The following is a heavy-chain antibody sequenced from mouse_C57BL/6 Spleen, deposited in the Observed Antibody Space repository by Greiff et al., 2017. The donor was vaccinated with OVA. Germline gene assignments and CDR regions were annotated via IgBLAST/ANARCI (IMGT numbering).Heavy chain of an antibody. CDR3: ARGNYYDYHGYFDY. CDR2: IFPGSGST. J-gene: IGHJ2*01. Sequence: VKLMESGPELVKPGASVKISCKASGYTFTDYYINWVKQRPGQGLEWIGWIFPGSGSTYYNEKFKGKATLTVDKSSSTAYMLLSSLTSEDSAVYFCARGNYYDYHGYFDYWGQGTTLTVSS. V-gene: IGHV1-75*01. D-gene: IGHD2-4*01. CDR1: GYTFTDYY.